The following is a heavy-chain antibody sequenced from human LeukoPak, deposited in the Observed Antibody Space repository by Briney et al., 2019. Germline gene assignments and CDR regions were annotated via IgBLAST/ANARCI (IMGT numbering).Heavy chain of an antibody. J-gene: IGHJ5*02. D-gene: IGHD2-2*01. CDR3: ARYCSTTTCYSPWFDP. Sequence: SETLSLTCTVSGGSISSYYWNWIRQPPGKGLELIGYIYYTGSTTYNPSLKSRATISVDTSKNQFSLKLSSVTAADTAVYYCARYCSTTTCYSPWFDPWGQGTLVTVSS. V-gene: IGHV4-59*08. CDR1: GGSISSYY. CDR2: IYYTGST.